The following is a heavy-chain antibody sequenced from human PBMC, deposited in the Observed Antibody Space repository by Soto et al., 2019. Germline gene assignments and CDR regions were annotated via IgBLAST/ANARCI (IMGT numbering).Heavy chain of an antibody. CDR3: ASGRGSIVVVVAAAYDAFDI. Sequence: GGSLRLSCAASGFTFSSYSMNWVRQAPGKGLEWVSYISSSSSTIYYADSVKGRFTISRDNAKNSLYLQMNSLRAEDTAVYYCASGRGSIVVVVAAAYDAFDIWGQGTMVTVSS. J-gene: IGHJ3*02. D-gene: IGHD2-15*01. CDR2: ISSSSSTI. V-gene: IGHV3-48*01. CDR1: GFTFSSYS.